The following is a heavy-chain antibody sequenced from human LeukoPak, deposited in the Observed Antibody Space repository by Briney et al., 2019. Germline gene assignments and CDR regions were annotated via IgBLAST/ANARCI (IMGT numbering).Heavy chain of an antibody. J-gene: IGHJ4*02. Sequence: GGSLRLSCAASGFTFSIYAMNWVRQAPGKGLEWVSSISGNGGDTYYADSVKGRFTISRDNSRNTLYLQMNNLRAEDTAVYYCAKSPSGWPPAVFDCWGLGTLVPVSS. V-gene: IGHV3-23*01. CDR1: GFTFSIYA. CDR2: ISGNGGDT. CDR3: AKSPSGWPPAVFDC. D-gene: IGHD6-19*01.